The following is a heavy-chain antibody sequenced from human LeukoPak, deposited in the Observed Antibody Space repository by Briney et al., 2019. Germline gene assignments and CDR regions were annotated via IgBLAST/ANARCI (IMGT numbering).Heavy chain of an antibody. V-gene: IGHV1-69*04. CDR1: GGTFSSYA. D-gene: IGHD3-9*01. Sequence: SVRVSCRASGGTFSSYAISWVRQAPGQGLEWMGRIIPILGIANYAQKFQGRVTITADKSTSTAYMELSSLRSEDTAVYYCARGRAGFNWFDPWGQGTLVTVSS. CDR2: IIPILGIA. CDR3: ARGRAGFNWFDP. J-gene: IGHJ5*02.